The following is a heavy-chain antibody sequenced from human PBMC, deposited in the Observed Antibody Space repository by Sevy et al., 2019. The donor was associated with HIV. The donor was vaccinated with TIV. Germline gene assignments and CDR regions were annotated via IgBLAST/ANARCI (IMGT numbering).Heavy chain of an antibody. CDR2: IYPGDSDT. D-gene: IGHD6-6*01. CDR3: ARQDPYSNSGVDY. J-gene: IGHJ4*02. Sequence: GESLKISCEGSGYSFTTCWIGWVRQMPGKGLEWVGIIYPGDSDTRYSPSFQGQVTISADKSISTAYLQWSSLKASDTAMYYCARQDPYSNSGVDYWGQGTLVTVSS. V-gene: IGHV5-51*01. CDR1: GYSFTTCW.